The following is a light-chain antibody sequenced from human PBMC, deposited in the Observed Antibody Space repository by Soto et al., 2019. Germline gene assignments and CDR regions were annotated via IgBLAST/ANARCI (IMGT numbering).Light chain of an antibody. J-gene: IGKJ5*01. CDR3: QQRSNGIT. V-gene: IGKV3-11*01. Sequence: IVLTQSPATLSLSPGDRATLSCKASQSISKFLAWYQQKPGQSPRLLMYEASNRATAIPARFSGSGSGTDFTLTISSLAPEDFAVYYCQQRSNGITFGQGTRLEIK. CDR2: EAS. CDR1: QSISKF.